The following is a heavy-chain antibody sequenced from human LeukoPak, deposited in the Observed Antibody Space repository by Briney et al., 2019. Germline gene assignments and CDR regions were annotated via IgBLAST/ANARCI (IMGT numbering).Heavy chain of an antibody. CDR3: ARDHYYGSGSPPGDTFDI. CDR2: IRSKANSYAT. Sequence: GGSLRLSCAASGFTFSGSAMHWVRQASGKGLEWVGRIRSKANSYATAYAASVKGRYTISRDDSKNTAYLQMNSLKTEDTAVYYCARDHYYGSGSPPGDTFDIWGQGTMVTVSS. CDR1: GFTFSGSA. V-gene: IGHV3-73*01. D-gene: IGHD3-10*01. J-gene: IGHJ3*02.